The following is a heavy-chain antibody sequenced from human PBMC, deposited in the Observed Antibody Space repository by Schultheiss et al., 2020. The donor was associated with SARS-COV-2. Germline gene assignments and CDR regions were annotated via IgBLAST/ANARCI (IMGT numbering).Heavy chain of an antibody. Sequence: LRLSCAASGFTFSSYSMSWIRQPPGKGLEWIGEINHSGSTNYNPSLKSRVTISVDTSKNQFSLKLSSVTAADTAVYYCARAYSSGYSAFDIWGQGTMVTVSS. J-gene: IGHJ3*02. CDR2: INHSGST. V-gene: IGHV4-34*09. CDR3: ARAYSSGYSAFDI. CDR1: GFTFSSYS. D-gene: IGHD3-22*01.